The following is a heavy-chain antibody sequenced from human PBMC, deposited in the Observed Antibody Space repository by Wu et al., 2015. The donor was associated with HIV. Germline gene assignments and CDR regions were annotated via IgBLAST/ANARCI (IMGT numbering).Heavy chain of an antibody. CDR1: GGTLTNYV. CDR3: ARDGFDYSGSDSYYNPTWIDP. J-gene: IGHJ5*02. D-gene: IGHD3-10*01. CDR2: ITPIFGTP. V-gene: IGHV1-69*05. Sequence: QVQLVQSGAEVKKPGSSVKVSCKVSGGTLTNYVITWVRQAPGQGLEWMGGITPIFGTPEYAQKFQGRVTITTDESTKTAYMALNSLTSEDTAIYYCARDGFDYSGSDSYYNPTWIDPWGQGTLVTVSS.